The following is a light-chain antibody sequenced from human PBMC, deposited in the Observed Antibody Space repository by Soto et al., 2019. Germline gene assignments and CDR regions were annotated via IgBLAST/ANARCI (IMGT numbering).Light chain of an antibody. CDR1: ESVGSN. J-gene: IGKJ2*01. Sequence: EIVMTQSPATLSVSPGERATLSGRASESVGSNLAWYQQKPGQAPRLLIHGASKRATGIPARFGGSGSGTEFTLTISSLQSEDFAVYYCQQYYKWPPETFGQGTKVDIK. CDR3: QQYYKWPPET. V-gene: IGKV3-15*01. CDR2: GAS.